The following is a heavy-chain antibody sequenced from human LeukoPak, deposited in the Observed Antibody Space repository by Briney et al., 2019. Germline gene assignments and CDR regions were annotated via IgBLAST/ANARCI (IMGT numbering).Heavy chain of an antibody. J-gene: IGHJ4*02. Sequence: GVALRLSCAASGFTFNTFTMNWVRQAPGKGLEWVSAINRGGDVTYYADFVQGRFTISRDNSENTLYLQMNSLRPEDTATYYCAKGTERYREVSSFDSWGQGTQVT. V-gene: IGHV3-23*01. CDR2: INRGGDVT. CDR3: AKGTERYREVSSFDS. D-gene: IGHD3-10*01. CDR1: GFTFNTFT.